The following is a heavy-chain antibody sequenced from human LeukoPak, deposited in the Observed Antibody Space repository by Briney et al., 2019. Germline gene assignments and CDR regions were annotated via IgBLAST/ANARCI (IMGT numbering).Heavy chain of an antibody. V-gene: IGHV3-7*01. CDR2: IKQDGSEK. CDR3: ARVIRGYSGYDHEGLFDY. J-gene: IGHJ4*02. CDR1: GFTFSSYW. Sequence: GGSLRPSCAASGFTFSSYWMSWVRQAPGKGLEWVANIKQDGSEKYYVDSVKGRFTISRDNAKNSLYLQMNSLRAEDTAVYYCARVIRGYSGYDHEGLFDYWGQGTLVTVSS. D-gene: IGHD5-12*01.